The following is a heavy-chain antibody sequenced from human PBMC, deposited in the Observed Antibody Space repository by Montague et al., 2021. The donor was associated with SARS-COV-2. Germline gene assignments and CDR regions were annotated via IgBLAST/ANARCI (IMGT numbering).Heavy chain of an antibody. Sequence: SETLSLTCTVSGGSVSSSPYCWGWIRQPPGRGLEWVGSISYSGRTYYIPSLKSRLTISVDSSENQFSLRLSSVTAADTAVYYCASSYYYGSGTYVYNYYRDVWGKGTTVTVSS. CDR3: ASSYYYGSGTYVYNYYRDV. J-gene: IGHJ6*03. CDR2: ISYSGRT. D-gene: IGHD3-10*01. CDR1: GGSVSSSPYC. V-gene: IGHV4-39*01.